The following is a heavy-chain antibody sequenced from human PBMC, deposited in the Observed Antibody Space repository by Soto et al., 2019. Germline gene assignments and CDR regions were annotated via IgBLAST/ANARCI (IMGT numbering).Heavy chain of an antibody. J-gene: IGHJ6*02. CDR2: IIPIFGTA. V-gene: IGHV1-69*13. CDR1: GGTFSSSA. Sequence: SVKVSGKASGGTFSSSAISWVRQAPGQGLEWMGGIIPIFGTANYAQKFQGRVTITADESTSTAYMELSSLRSEDTAVYYCARAGVTIFGVVIDYYGMDVWGQGTTVTVSS. CDR3: ARAGVTIFGVVIDYYGMDV. D-gene: IGHD3-3*01.